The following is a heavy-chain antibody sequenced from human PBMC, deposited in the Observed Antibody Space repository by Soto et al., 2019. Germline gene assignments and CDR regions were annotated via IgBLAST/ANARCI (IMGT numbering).Heavy chain of an antibody. CDR1: GGSISSYY. V-gene: IGHV4-59*01. D-gene: IGHD6-6*01. CDR2: IYYSGST. J-gene: IGHJ5*02. Sequence: SETLSLTCTVSGGSISSYYWSWIRQPPGKGLEWIGYIYYSGSTNYNPSLKSRVTISVDTSKNQFSLKLSSVTAADTAVYYCARELGYSSSSGWFDPRGQGPLVTVS. CDR3: ARELGYSSSSGWFDP.